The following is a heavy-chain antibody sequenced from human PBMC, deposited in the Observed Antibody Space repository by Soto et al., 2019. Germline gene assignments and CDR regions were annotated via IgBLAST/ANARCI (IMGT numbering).Heavy chain of an antibody. CDR1: GGSFNNYA. Sequence: QVHLVQSGAEVKKPGSSVKVSCKTSGGSFNNYAVSWVRQAPGQGLEWMGGIIPNFDTPNYAQKFQDRATSNGDEATSTVYMELRSLRSNVTAVYYCAVAMVREILIFEASGMHVWGQGTTVIVSS. D-gene: IGHD3-10*01. CDR2: IIPNFDTP. V-gene: IGHV1-69*01. J-gene: IGHJ6*02. CDR3: AVAMVREILIFEASGMHV.